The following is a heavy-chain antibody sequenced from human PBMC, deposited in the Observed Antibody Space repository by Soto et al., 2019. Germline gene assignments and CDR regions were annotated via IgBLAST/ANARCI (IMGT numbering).Heavy chain of an antibody. Sequence: EASVKVSCKASGGTFSSYAISWVRQAPGQGLEWMGGIIPIFGTANYAQKFQGRVTITADESTSTAYMELSSLRSEDTAVYYCARGAPDYGGNSFDYWGQGTLVTVSS. J-gene: IGHJ4*02. CDR1: GGTFSSYA. D-gene: IGHD4-17*01. CDR2: IIPIFGTA. CDR3: ARGAPDYGGNSFDY. V-gene: IGHV1-69*13.